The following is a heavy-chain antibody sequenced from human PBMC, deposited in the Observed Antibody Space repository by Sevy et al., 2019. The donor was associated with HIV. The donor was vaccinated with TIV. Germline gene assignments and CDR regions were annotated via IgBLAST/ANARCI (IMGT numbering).Heavy chain of an antibody. D-gene: IGHD3-22*01. Sequence: GGSLRLSCAVSGFTFSNAWMNWVRPAPGTGLQWVGLIKSKIDGDTTDYAAPVKGRYTISREDSKNTVYLQMNSLKTEDTAVYYCATAPGYYDSSPFDYWGPGTLVTVSS. CDR1: GFTFSNAW. CDR2: IKSKIDGDTT. CDR3: ATAPGYYDSSPFDY. V-gene: IGHV3-15*01. J-gene: IGHJ4*02.